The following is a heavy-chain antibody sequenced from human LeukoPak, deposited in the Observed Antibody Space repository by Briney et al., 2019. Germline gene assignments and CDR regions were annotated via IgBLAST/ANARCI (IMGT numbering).Heavy chain of an antibody. CDR2: IYHSGST. CDR3: AGASAYGGQDLDY. J-gene: IGHJ4*02. V-gene: IGHV4-38-2*02. Sequence: SETLSLTCTVSGYSISSGYYWGWIRQPPGKGLEWIGSIYHSGSTYYNPSLKSRITISVETSKNQFSLKLSSVTAADTAVYYCAGASAYGGQDLDYWGQGTLVTVSS. D-gene: IGHD4-23*01. CDR1: GYSISSGYY.